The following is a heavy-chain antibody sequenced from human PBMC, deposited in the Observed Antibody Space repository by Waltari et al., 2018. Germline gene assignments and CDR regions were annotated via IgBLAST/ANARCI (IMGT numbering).Heavy chain of an antibody. D-gene: IGHD3-3*01. CDR1: GGSFSGYY. J-gene: IGHJ4*02. Sequence: QVQLQQWGAGLLKPSETLSLTCAVYGGSFSGYYWSWIRQPPGKGLEWIGEINHSGSTNYNPSLKSRGTISVETSKNQFSLKLSSVTAAETAVYYCARGRDGYYDFWSGDSGSTPFDDWGQGTLVTVSS. V-gene: IGHV4-34*01. CDR2: INHSGST. CDR3: ARGRDGYYDFWSGDSGSTPFDD.